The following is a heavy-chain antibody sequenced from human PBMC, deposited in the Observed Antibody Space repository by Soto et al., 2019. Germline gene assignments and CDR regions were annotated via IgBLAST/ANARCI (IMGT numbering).Heavy chain of an antibody. Sequence: ASVKVSCKASGYTFTSYAMHWVRQAPGQRLEWMGWINAGNGNTKYSQKFQGRVTITRDTSASTAYMELSSLRSEDTAVYYCARRVVATMDYFDYWGQGTLVTVSS. J-gene: IGHJ4*02. CDR3: ARRVVATMDYFDY. D-gene: IGHD5-12*01. CDR2: INAGNGNT. V-gene: IGHV1-3*01. CDR1: GYTFTSYA.